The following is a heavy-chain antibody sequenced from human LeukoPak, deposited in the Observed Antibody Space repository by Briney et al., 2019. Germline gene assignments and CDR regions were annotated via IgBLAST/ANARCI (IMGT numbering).Heavy chain of an antibody. D-gene: IGHD6-13*01. J-gene: IGHJ6*02. V-gene: IGHV1-18*04. CDR3: ARARNPIAAAGYGMDV. Sequence: GASVRVSCKASGYTFTGYYMHWVRQGPGQGLEWMGWISAYNGNTNYAQKLQGRVTMTTDTSTSTAYMELRSLRSDDTAVYYCARARNPIAAAGYGMDVWGQGTTVTVSS. CDR2: ISAYNGNT. CDR1: GYTFTGYY.